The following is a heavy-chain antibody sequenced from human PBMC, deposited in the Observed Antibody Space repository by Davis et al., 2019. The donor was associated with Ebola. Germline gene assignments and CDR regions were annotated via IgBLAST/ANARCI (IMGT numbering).Heavy chain of an antibody. CDR1: GGTFTSYA. D-gene: IGHD5-12*01. CDR2: IIPIFGTA. Sequence: SVKVSCKASGGTFTSYAITWVRQAPGQGLEWMGGIIPIFGTANYAQKFQGRLTITADESTSTVYMDLSSLRSEDTALYYCTTPGGQDSGYDVFDIWGQGTMVTVSS. V-gene: IGHV1-69*13. J-gene: IGHJ3*02. CDR3: TTPGGQDSGYDVFDI.